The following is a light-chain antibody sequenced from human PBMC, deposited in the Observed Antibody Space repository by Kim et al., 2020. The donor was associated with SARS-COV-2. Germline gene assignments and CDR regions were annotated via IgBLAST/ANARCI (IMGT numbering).Light chain of an antibody. CDR2: GAS. J-gene: IGKJ4*01. Sequence: SVSPGERATLSCRASQSVSSNLAWYQQKPGQAPRLVIYGASTRATGVPARFSGSGSGTEFTLTISSLQSEDFAVYYCQQYDIWLTFGGGTKVDIK. V-gene: IGKV3-15*01. CDR1: QSVSSN. CDR3: QQYDIWLT.